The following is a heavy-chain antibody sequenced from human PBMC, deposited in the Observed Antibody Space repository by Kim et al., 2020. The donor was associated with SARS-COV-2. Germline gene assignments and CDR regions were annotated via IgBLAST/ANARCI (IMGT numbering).Heavy chain of an antibody. CDR2: ISSSSSYI. CDR1: GFTFSSYS. J-gene: IGHJ4*02. D-gene: IGHD6-13*01. V-gene: IGHV3-21*01. CDR3: ARVGMDVTGIAAAGVDY. Sequence: GGSLRLSCAASGFTFSSYSMNWVRQAPGKGLEWVSSISSSSSYIYYADSVKGRFTISRDNAKNSLYLQMNSLRAEDTAVYYCARVGMDVTGIAAAGVDYWGQGTLVTVSS.